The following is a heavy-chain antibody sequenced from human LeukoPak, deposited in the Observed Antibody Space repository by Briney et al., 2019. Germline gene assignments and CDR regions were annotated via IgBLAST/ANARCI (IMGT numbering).Heavy chain of an antibody. V-gene: IGHV3-23*01. D-gene: IGHD2-2*01. CDR3: AKERGKYHPFDY. CDR2: ISGSGDNT. J-gene: IGHJ4*02. CDR1: GFTFSNYG. Sequence: GGSLRLSCAASGFTFSNYGMNWVRQGPGKGLKWVSAISGSGDNTYYADSVKGRFTISRDNSKNTLYLQMNSLRAEDTAVYYCAKERGKYHPFDYWGQGTLVTVSS.